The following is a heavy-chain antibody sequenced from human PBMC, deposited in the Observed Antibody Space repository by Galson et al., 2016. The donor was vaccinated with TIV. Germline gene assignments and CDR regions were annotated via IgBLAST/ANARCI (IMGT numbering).Heavy chain of an antibody. D-gene: IGHD6-6*01. V-gene: IGHV4-39*07. Sequence: SETLSLTCTVSGGSVSHTSYYWGWIRQTPGKGLEWIGTIYYTGITFYNPSLESRVTISVDTSKNHFSLKLSSVSAADTAVYYCARTTGAGVAARVLFDFWGQGTLVTVSS. CDR2: IYYTGIT. J-gene: IGHJ4*02. CDR1: GGSVSHTSYY. CDR3: ARTTGAGVAARVLFDF.